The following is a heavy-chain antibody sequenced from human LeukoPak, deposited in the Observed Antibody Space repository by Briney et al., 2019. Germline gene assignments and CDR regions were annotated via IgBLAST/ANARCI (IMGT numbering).Heavy chain of an antibody. CDR1: GYIFNSQG. J-gene: IGHJ3*02. CDR2: INTDSGKA. CDR3: AREILRFDI. V-gene: IGHV7-4-1*02. Sequence: ASVKVSCKASGYIFNSQGMNWVRQAPGQGLEWMGWINTDSGKATYAQGFTGRFVFSLDSSVSTVYLQISDLMPEDTAKYYCAREILRFDIWGQGTTVTVSS.